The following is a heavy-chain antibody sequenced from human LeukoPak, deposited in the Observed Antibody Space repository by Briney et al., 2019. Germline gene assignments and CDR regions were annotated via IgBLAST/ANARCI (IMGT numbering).Heavy chain of an antibody. CDR1: GYIFNSQG. J-gene: IGHJ3*02. CDR2: INTDSGKA. CDR3: AREILRFDI. V-gene: IGHV7-4-1*02. Sequence: ASVKVSCKASGYIFNSQGMNWVRQAPGQGLEWMGWINTDSGKATYAQGFTGRFVFSLDSSVSTVYLQISDLMPEDTAKYYCAREILRFDIWGQGTTVTVSS.